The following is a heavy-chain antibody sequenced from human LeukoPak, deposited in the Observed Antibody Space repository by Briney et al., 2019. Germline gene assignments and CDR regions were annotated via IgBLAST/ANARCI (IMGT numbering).Heavy chain of an antibody. J-gene: IGHJ4*02. V-gene: IGHV3-74*03. CDR3: ARVGGPGWYGY. CDR1: GSTLTSYW. CDR2: IIIDGSTT. D-gene: IGHD6-19*01. Sequence: RGSLRLSCAASGSTLTSYWMHWVRQVPEKGLGWVSRIIIDGSTTTYADSVKGRFTISRDNAKNTLYLQMNSLRAEDTVLYYCARVGGPGWYGYWGQGTLVTVSS.